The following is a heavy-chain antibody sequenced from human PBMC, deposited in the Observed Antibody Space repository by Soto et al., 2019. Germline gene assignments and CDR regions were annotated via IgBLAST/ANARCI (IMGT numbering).Heavy chain of an antibody. CDR1: GYSFTSYW. CDR3: AIIAPGYSSSWYRFDP. D-gene: IGHD6-13*01. V-gene: IGHV5-10-1*01. Sequence: GESLKISCKGSGYSFTSYWISWVRQMPGKGLEWMGRIDPSDSYTNYSPSFQGHVTISADKSISTAYLQWSSLKASDTAMYYCAIIAPGYSSSWYRFDPWGQGTLVTVAS. J-gene: IGHJ5*02. CDR2: IDPSDSYT.